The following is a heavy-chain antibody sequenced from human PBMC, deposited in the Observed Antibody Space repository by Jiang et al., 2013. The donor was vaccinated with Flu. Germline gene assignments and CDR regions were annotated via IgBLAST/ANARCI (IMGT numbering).Heavy chain of an antibody. V-gene: IGHV5-51*01. Sequence: PGESLKISCKGSGYSFISYWIVWVRQMPGKGLEWMGIIYPGDSETRYSPSFQGQVTISADKSISTAYLQWSSLKASDTAMYYCARLAELVPLYYDILTGYLDYWGQGTLVTVSS. CDR1: GYSFISYW. D-gene: IGHD3-9*01. J-gene: IGHJ4*02. CDR2: IYPGDSET. CDR3: ARLAELVPLYYDILTGYLDY.